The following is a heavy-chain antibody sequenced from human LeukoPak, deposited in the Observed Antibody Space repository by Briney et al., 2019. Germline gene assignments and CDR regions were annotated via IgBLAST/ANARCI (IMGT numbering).Heavy chain of an antibody. CDR2: ISGSGGST. J-gene: IGHJ6*02. CDR1: GFTFSSYA. D-gene: IGHD6-19*01. V-gene: IGHV3-23*01. CDR3: ARDMTSSGWTTYYYGMDV. Sequence: PGGSLRLSCAASGFTFSSYAMSWVRQAPGKGLEWVSAISGSGGSTYYADSVKGRFTISRDNSKNTLYLQMNSLRAEDTAVYYCARDMTSSGWTTYYYGMDVWGQGTTVTVSS.